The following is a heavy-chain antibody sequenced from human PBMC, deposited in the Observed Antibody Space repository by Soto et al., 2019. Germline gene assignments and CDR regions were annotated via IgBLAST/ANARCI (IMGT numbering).Heavy chain of an antibody. V-gene: IGHV3-23*01. CDR2: ISGSGGST. Sequence: PGGSLRLSCAASGFTFSSYAMSWVRQAPGKGLEWVSAISGSGGSTYYADSVKGRFTISRDNSKNTLYLQMNSLRAEDTAVYYCARDEGDIVVVVAATGYYYGMDVWGQGTTVTVSS. CDR1: GFTFSSYA. CDR3: ARDEGDIVVVVAATGYYYGMDV. J-gene: IGHJ6*02. D-gene: IGHD2-15*01.